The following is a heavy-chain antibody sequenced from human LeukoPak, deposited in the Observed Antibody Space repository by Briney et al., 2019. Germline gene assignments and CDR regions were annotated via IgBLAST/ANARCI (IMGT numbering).Heavy chain of an antibody. J-gene: IGHJ4*02. CDR1: GFTFSRYG. Sequence: GGSLRLSCAASGFTFSRYGMHWVRQAPGKGLEWVAVLSDDGNDKYYADSVKGRFTISRDNSKNTLYLQMNSLRAEDTAVYYCAKDGYLASAGYYFDYWGQGALVTVSS. CDR2: LSDDGNDK. V-gene: IGHV3-30*18. CDR3: AKDGYLASAGYYFDY. D-gene: IGHD6-13*01.